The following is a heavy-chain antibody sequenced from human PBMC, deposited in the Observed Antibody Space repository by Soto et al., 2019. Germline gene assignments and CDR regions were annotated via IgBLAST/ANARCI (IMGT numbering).Heavy chain of an antibody. CDR1: GFTFSSYA. CDR2: ISGSGGST. D-gene: IGHD6-13*01. J-gene: IGHJ6*02. CDR3: AKDSVAAAGHYYYYGMDV. Sequence: EVQLLESGVGLVQPGGSLRLSCAASGFTFSSYAMSWVRQAPGQGLEWVSAISGSGGSTYYADSVKGRFTISRDNSKNPLYLQMNSQRAEDTAVYYCAKDSVAAAGHYYYYGMDVWGQGTTVTVSS. V-gene: IGHV3-23*01.